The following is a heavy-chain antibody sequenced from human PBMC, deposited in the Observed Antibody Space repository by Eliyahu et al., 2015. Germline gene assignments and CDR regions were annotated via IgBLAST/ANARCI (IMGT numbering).Heavy chain of an antibody. CDR3: ARGEADERSAEYFATTPFDV. J-gene: IGHJ3*01. CDR2: IRFDGSRE. Sequence: VQLVDSGGGVVQPGKSLRLXCAASGFNFXRFDXXGVRQAPGKGLEWVSTIRFDGSREDHVESVKGRFTISKDKEKKTLYLQMNGLRVDDTAVYFCARGEADERSAEYFATTPFDVWGQGTLVTVSS. D-gene: IGHD1-1*01. V-gene: IGHV3-33*01. CDR1: GFNFXRFD.